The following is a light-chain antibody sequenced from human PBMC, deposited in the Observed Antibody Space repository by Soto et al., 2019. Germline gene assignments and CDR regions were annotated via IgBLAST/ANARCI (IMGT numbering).Light chain of an antibody. V-gene: IGKV4-1*01. J-gene: IGKJ1*01. CDR1: QIVLYSSNNKNY. Sequence: DIVMTQSPDSLAVSLGESATINCKSSQIVLYSSNNKNYLAWYQQKPGQPPKLLIYWASTQESGVPDRFSGSGSGTDFTLTISSLQAEDVAVYYCQQYYSTPRTFGQGTKVDIK. CDR2: WAS. CDR3: QQYYSTPRT.